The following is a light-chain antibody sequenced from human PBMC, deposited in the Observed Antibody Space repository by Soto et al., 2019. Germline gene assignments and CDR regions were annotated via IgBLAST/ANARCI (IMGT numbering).Light chain of an antibody. J-gene: IGKJ1*01. CDR2: GTS. CDR1: QSVSNN. V-gene: IGKV3-15*01. CDR3: HQYNFWPT. Sequence: EIVMTQSPATRSVSPVEIATLCVRASQSVSNNLAWYQQKPGQSPRLLIYGTSTRATGIPARFSGSGSGTEFTLTISSLQSEDFAVYYCHQYNFWPTFGQGTKVDIK.